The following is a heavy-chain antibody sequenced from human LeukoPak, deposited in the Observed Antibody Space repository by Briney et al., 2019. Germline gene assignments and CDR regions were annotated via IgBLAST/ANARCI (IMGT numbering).Heavy chain of an antibody. CDR2: ISGSGGST. J-gene: IGHJ3*02. CDR3: AKGLLWFGEADPRWDDAFDI. CDR1: GFTFSSYA. V-gene: IGHV3-23*01. Sequence: GGSLRLSCAASGFTFSSYAMSWVRQAPGKGLEWVSAISGSGGSTYYADSVKGRFTISRDNSKNTLYLQMNSLRAEDTAVYYCAKGLLWFGEADPRWDDAFDIWGQGTMVTVSS. D-gene: IGHD3-10*01.